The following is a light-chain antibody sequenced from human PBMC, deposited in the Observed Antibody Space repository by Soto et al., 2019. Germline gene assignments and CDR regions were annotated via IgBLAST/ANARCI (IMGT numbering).Light chain of an antibody. Sequence: DIQMTQSPSSLSASVGDRVTITCRASQSISSYLNWYQQKPGEAPKLLIYAASTLQSGVPSRFSGSGSGTDFTLTISCLQSEDFATYYCQQYYSYPSITFGQGTRLEI. CDR2: AAS. CDR3: QQYYSYPSIT. CDR1: QSISSY. J-gene: IGKJ5*01. V-gene: IGKV1-39*01.